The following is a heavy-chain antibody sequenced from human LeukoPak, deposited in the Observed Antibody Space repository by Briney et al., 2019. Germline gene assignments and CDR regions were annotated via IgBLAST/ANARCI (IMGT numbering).Heavy chain of an antibody. D-gene: IGHD6-13*01. CDR1: GFTFSSYS. CDR3: AKDCIAAAAACWFDP. CDR2: ISSSSSTI. V-gene: IGHV3-48*01. Sequence: GGSLRLSCAASGFTFSSYSMNWVRQAPGKGLEWVSYISSSSSTIYYADSVKGRFTISRDNAKNSLYLQMNSLRAEDTAVYYCAKDCIAAAAACWFDPWGQGTLVTVSS. J-gene: IGHJ5*02.